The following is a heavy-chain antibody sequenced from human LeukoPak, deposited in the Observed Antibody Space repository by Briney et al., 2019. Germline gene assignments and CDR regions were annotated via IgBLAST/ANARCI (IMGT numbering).Heavy chain of an antibody. Sequence: GGSLRLSCAASGLTFSSHWMHWVRQAPGKGLEWVAVISYHGSNKDYADSVKGRFTISRDNSKNTLYLEMNSLRAEDTAVYYCAREGPVAGNFDYWGQGTLVTVSS. J-gene: IGHJ4*02. V-gene: IGHV3-30-3*01. CDR1: GLTFSSHW. CDR3: AREGPVAGNFDY. D-gene: IGHD6-19*01. CDR2: ISYHGSNK.